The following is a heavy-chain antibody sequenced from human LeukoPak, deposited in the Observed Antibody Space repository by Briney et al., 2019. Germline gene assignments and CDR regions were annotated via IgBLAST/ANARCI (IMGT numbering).Heavy chain of an antibody. CDR1: GFTFSDYY. Sequence: PGGSLRLSCTASGFTFSDYYMSWIRQAPGKGLEWVSYISSSGSTIYYAHSVKGRFTISRDKANNSPYLQMNSPRAEDTAVYYCARDSGDYEGFASDARYFDYWGQGTLVTVSS. CDR3: ARDSGDYEGFASDARYFDY. D-gene: IGHD4-17*01. CDR2: ISSSGSTI. J-gene: IGHJ4*02. V-gene: IGHV3-11*01.